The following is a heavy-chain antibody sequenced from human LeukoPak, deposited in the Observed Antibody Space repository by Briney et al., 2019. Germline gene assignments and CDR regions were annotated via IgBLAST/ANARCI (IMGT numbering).Heavy chain of an antibody. V-gene: IGHV3-11*04. J-gene: IGHJ6*03. CDR2: ISLSGSTI. CDR1: GFTFSDYY. CDR3: ARDPYNGNYGDSYYYYMDV. D-gene: IGHD1-26*01. Sequence: PGGSLRLSCAASGFTFSDYYLSWMRKAPGKGLEWVSYISLSGSTIDYADSVKGRFTISRDNAKSSLYLQMNSLRAEDTAIYYCARDPYNGNYGDSYYYYMDVWGKGTTVTISS.